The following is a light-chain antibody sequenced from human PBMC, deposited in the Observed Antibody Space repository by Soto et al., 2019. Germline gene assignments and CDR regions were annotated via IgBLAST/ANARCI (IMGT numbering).Light chain of an antibody. V-gene: IGKV1-5*03. CDR1: QSISSW. J-gene: IGKJ1*01. Sequence: DIQMTQSPSTLSASVGDRVTITCRASQSISSWVAWYQQKPGKAPKLLIYKASILESGVPSRFSGSGSGTEFTLTISSLQPDDFATYYCQQYNSYPWTFGQGTKVEIK. CDR2: KAS. CDR3: QQYNSYPWT.